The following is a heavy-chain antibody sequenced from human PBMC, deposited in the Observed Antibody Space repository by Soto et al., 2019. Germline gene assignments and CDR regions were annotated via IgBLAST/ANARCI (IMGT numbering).Heavy chain of an antibody. CDR2: ISGSGGST. Sequence: GGSLRLSCAASGFTFSSYAMSWVRQAPGKGLEWVSAISGSGGSTYYADSVKGRFTISRDNSKNTLYLQMNSLRAEDTAVYYCARYPKRITIFEAPWGFDPWGQGTLVTVSS. D-gene: IGHD3-3*01. V-gene: IGHV3-23*01. J-gene: IGHJ5*02. CDR1: GFTFSSYA. CDR3: ARYPKRITIFEAPWGFDP.